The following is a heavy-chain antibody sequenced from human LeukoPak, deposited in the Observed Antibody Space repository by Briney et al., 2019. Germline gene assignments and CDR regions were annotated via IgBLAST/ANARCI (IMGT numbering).Heavy chain of an antibody. J-gene: IGHJ4*02. D-gene: IGHD3-10*01. CDR1: GGTFSSYA. CDR3: AVGGSWSRCDY. Sequence: ASVKVSCKASGGTFSSYAISWVRQAPGQGLEWMGGIIPIFGRANYAQKFQGRVTITADESTSTAYMELSSLRSDDTAVYYCAVGGSWSRCDYWGQGTLVTVYS. V-gene: IGHV1-69*01. CDR2: IIPIFGRA.